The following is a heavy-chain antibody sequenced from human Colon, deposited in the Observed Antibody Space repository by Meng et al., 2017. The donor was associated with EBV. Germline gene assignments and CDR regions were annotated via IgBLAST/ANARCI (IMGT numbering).Heavy chain of an antibody. CDR3: ASLYGDFAF. Sequence: QAQLQESGPGLVKPSGTLSLTCAVSGTSITSSNWWSWVRQPPGKGLEWIGEIYYGGSTNYNPSLKSRVTISLDESKNQFSLRLASMTAADTAVYYCASLYGDFAFWGQGTLVTVSS. V-gene: IGHV4-4*02. J-gene: IGHJ4*02. D-gene: IGHD4-17*01. CDR2: IYYGGST. CDR1: GTSITSSNW.